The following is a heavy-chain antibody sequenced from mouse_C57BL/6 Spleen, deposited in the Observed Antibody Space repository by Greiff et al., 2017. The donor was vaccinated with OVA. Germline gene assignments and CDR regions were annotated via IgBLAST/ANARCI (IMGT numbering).Heavy chain of an antibody. CDR2: ISYDGSN. CDR1: GYSITSGYY. J-gene: IGHJ4*01. Sequence: EVKLQESGPGLVKPSQSLSLTCSVTGYSITSGYYWNWIRQFPGNKLEWMGYISYDGSNNYNPSLKNRISITRDTSKNQFFLKLNSVTTEDTATYYCARYYYGSSHRDYAMDYWGQGTSVTVSS. D-gene: IGHD1-1*01. CDR3: ARYYYGSSHRDYAMDY. V-gene: IGHV3-6*01.